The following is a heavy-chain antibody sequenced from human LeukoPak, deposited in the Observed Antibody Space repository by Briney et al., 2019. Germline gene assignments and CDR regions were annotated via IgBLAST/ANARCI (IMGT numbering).Heavy chain of an antibody. J-gene: IGHJ4*02. CDR2: ISYDGSNK. CDR3: AREGYGGNYYFDY. D-gene: IGHD4-23*01. CDR1: GFTFSSYA. Sequence: GGSLRLSCAASGFTFSSYAMHWVSQAPGKGLEWVAVISYDGSNKYYADSVKGRFTISRDNSKNTLYLQMNSLRAEDTAVYYCAREGYGGNYYFDYWGQGTLVTVSS. V-gene: IGHV3-30-3*01.